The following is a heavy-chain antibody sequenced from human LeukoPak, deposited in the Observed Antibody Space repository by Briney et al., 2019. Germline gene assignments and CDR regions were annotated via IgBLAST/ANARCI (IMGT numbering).Heavy chain of an antibody. J-gene: IGHJ6*02. V-gene: IGHV3-23*01. D-gene: IGHD5-18*01. CDR2: ISGSGGST. CDR1: GFTFSSYA. CDR3: AKDRGYSYGDYYYYGMDV. Sequence: GGSLRLSCAASGFTFSSYAMSWVRQAPGKGLEWVSLISGSGGSTYYADSVKGRFTISRDNSKNTLYLQMNSLRAEDTAVYYCAKDRGYSYGDYYYYGMDVWGQGTTVTVSS.